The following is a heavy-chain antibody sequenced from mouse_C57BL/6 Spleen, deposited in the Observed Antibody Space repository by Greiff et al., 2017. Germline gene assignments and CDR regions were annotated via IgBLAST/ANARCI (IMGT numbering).Heavy chain of an antibody. V-gene: IGHV3-6*01. D-gene: IGHD3-2*02. J-gene: IGHJ1*03. CDR1: GYSITSGYY. CDR3: AREEATEKYFDV. CDR2: ISYDGSN. Sequence: EVQVVESGPGLVKPSQSLSLTCSVTGYSITSGYYWNWIRQFPGNKLEWMGYISYDGSNNFNPSLKNRISITRDTSKNQFFLKLNSVTTEDTATYYCAREEATEKYFDVWGTGTTVTVSS.